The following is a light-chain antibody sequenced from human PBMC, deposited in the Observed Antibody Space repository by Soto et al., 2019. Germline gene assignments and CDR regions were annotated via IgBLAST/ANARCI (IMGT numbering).Light chain of an antibody. J-gene: IGKJ2*01. CDR3: QQRSNWPSLT. CDR2: GAS. CDR1: QSVSSR. Sequence: EIVMTQSPGTLSLSPGERATRSCRASQSVSSRLAWYQQKPGQAPRLLISGASSRATGIPDRFSGSGSGTDFTLTISSLEPEDFAVYYCQQRSNWPSLTFGQGTKVDIK. V-gene: IGKV3-11*01.